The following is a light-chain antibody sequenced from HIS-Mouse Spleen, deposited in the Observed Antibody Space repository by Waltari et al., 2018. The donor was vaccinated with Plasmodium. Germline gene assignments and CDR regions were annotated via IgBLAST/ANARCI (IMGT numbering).Light chain of an antibody. CDR3: SSYACSSV. CDR1: SSDVGGYNY. V-gene: IGLV2-8*01. Sequence: QSALTQPPSASGSPGQSVTISCTGTSSDVGGYNYVSWYQQHPGKAPKLMIYEVSKRPACVPDRVSGSKSGNTASLTVSGLQAEDEADYYCSSYACSSVFGTGTKVTVL. J-gene: IGLJ1*01. CDR2: EVS.